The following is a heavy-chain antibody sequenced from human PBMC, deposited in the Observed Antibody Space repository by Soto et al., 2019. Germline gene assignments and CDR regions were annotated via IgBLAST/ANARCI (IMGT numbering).Heavy chain of an antibody. CDR3: AKDFRSGWYGTGYFDY. V-gene: IGHV3-23*01. CDR1: GFTFSSYA. Sequence: EVQLLESGGGLVQPGGSLRLSCAASGFTFSSYAMSWVRQAPGKGLEWVSALSGSGGSTYYADSVKGRFTISRDNSKNTPYLQMNSLRAEDTAVYYCAKDFRSGWYGTGYFDYWGQGTLVTVSS. CDR2: LSGSGGST. D-gene: IGHD6-19*01. J-gene: IGHJ4*02.